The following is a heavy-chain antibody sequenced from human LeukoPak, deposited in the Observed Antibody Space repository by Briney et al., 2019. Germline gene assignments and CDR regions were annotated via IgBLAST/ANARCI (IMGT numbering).Heavy chain of an antibody. CDR1: GGSISSSSYY. CDR3: TRHQWWLAPRNFDY. CDR2: IYHSGST. V-gene: IGHV4-39*01. Sequence: PSQTLSLTCPVSGGSISSSSYYWGWIRQPPGKGLEWIGRIYHSGSTYYNPSLKRRVTISVDTSKNLFSLKLSSVTAADMAVYYCTRHQWWLAPRNFDYWGQGTLVTVSS. D-gene: IGHD2-8*01. J-gene: IGHJ4*02.